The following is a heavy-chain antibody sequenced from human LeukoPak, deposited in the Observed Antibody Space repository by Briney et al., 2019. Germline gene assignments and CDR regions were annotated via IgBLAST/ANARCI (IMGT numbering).Heavy chain of an antibody. J-gene: IGHJ3*02. V-gene: IGHV4-34*01. CDR3: AACGGDCYYGAFDI. D-gene: IGHD2-21*01. Sequence: SETPSLTCAVYGGSFSGYYWSWIRQPPGKGLEWIGEINHSGSTNYNPSLRSRVTISVDTSKNQFSLKLSSVTAADTAVYYCAACGGDCYYGAFDIWGQGTMVTVSS. CDR1: GGSFSGYY. CDR2: INHSGST.